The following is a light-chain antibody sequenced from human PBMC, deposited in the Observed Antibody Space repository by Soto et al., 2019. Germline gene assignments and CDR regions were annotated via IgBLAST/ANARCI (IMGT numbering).Light chain of an antibody. V-gene: IGKV3D-20*01. CDR3: QQYGSSQGLT. J-gene: IGKJ4*01. CDR1: QSVSSSY. CDR2: DAS. Sequence: EIVLTQSPATLSLSPGERATLSGASQSVSSSYLAWYQQKPGLAPRLLIYDASSRATGIPDRFSGSGSGTDFTLTISRLEPEDFAVYYCQQYGSSQGLTFGGGTKVEIK.